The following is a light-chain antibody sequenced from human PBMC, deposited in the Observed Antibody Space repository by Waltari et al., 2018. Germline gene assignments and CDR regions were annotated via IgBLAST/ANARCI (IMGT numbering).Light chain of an antibody. CDR3: QESYSTAWT. Sequence: DIVMTPSPPSLAVSLGERATINCKTSQSVLYSSNNKTHLAWYQQKPAQPPKLLIHWAYTRESEVPDGFSGSGCGRDLTLIIGRVEAEGCAVYYCQESYSTAWTVGQGTKVEIK. V-gene: IGKV4-1*01. CDR1: QSVLYSSNNKTH. CDR2: WAY. J-gene: IGKJ1*01.